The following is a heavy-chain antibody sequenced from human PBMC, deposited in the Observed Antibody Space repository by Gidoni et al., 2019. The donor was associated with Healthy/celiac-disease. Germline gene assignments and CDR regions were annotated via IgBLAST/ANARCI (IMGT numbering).Heavy chain of an antibody. J-gene: IGHJ4*02. Sequence: EVQLVESGGGLVQPGGSLRLSCDASGFTVSSYSMNWVRQAPGKGLEWVSYISSSSSTIYYADSVKGRFTISRDNAKNSLYLQMNSLRDEDTAVYYCARDDEIWAARTRTYFDYWGQGTLVTVSS. CDR3: ARDDEIWAARTRTYFDY. CDR1: GFTVSSYS. CDR2: ISSSSSTI. D-gene: IGHD6-6*01. V-gene: IGHV3-48*02.